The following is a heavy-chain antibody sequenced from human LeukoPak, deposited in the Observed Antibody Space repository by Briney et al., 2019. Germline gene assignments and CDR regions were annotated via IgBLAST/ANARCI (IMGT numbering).Heavy chain of an antibody. J-gene: IGHJ4*02. CDR3: ARDKPSKEGVCSSTSCHLGY. CDR1: GYTFTGYY. Sequence: ASVKVSCKASGYTFTGYYMHWVRQAPGQGLEWMGWINPNSGGTNYAQKFQGRVTMTRDTSISTAYMELSRLRSDDTAVYYCARDKPSKEGVCSSTSCHLGYWGQGTLVTVSS. V-gene: IGHV1-2*02. CDR2: INPNSGGT. D-gene: IGHD2-2*01.